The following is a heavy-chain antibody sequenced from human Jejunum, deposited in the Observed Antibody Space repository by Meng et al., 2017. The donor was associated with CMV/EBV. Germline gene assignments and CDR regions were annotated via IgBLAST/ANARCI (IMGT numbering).Heavy chain of an antibody. J-gene: IGHJ4*02. CDR2: LNPYTGDT. V-gene: IGHV1-2*02. CDR1: GYIFISYF. CDR3: AKDAGSFLDYYFDF. D-gene: IGHD3-10*01. Sequence: GYIFISYFMHWVRQAPGQGLEWLGYLNPYTGDTNYAQKFQGRVSMTRDTPTNTAYMKLTRLRSDDTALYYCAKDAGSFLDYYFDFWGQGTLVTVSS.